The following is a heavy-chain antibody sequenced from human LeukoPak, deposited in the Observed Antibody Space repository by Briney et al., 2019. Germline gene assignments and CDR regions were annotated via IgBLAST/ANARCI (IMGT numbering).Heavy chain of an antibody. CDR2: IYYSGSS. CDR1: GGSISSSSYY. J-gene: IGHJ5*02. V-gene: IGHV4-39*07. Sequence: SETLSLTCTVSGGSISSSSYYWGWIRQPPGKGLEWIGSIYYSGSSYYNPSLKSRVTISVDTSKNQFSLKLSSVTAADTAVYYCARHGAYYGSGSYYKSPNRSWFDPWGQGTLVTVSS. CDR3: ARHGAYYGSGSYYKSPNRSWFDP. D-gene: IGHD3-10*01.